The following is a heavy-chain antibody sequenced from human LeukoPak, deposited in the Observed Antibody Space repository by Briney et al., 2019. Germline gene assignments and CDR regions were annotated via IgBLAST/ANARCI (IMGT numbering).Heavy chain of an antibody. J-gene: IGHJ4*02. CDR2: INWNSDNI. Sequence: PGRSLRLSCAASGFTFDDYAMHWVRQAPGKGLEWVSGINWNSDNIGYADSVKGRFTISRDNAKNSLYLQMNSLRAEDTALYSCAKMAGSSQALDYWGQGTLVTVSS. CDR3: AKMAGSSQALDY. V-gene: IGHV3-9*01. CDR1: GFTFDDYA. D-gene: IGHD1-26*01.